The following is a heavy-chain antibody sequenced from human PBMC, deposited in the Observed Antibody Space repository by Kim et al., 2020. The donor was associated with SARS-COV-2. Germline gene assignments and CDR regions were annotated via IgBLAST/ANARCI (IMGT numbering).Heavy chain of an antibody. CDR3: ARDSYYGSGNTGYYGMDV. CDR1: GFTFSDYY. Sequence: GGSLRLSCAASGFTFSDYYMSWIRQAPGKGLEWVSYISSSGSTIYYADSVKGRFTISRDNAKNSLYLQMNSLRAEDTAVYYCARDSYYGSGNTGYYGMDVWGQGTTVTVSS. J-gene: IGHJ6*02. V-gene: IGHV3-11*04. CDR2: ISSSGSTI. D-gene: IGHD3-10*01.